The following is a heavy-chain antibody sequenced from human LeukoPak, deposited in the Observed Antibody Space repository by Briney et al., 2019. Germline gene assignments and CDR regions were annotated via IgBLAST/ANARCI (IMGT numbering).Heavy chain of an antibody. CDR2: ISAYNGNT. CDR3: GRDETIAAAGNY. D-gene: IGHD6-13*01. Sequence: ASVKVSCNASGYTFTSCGISWVRHAPGQGLEWMGWISAYNGNTNYAQKLQGRVTMTTDTSTSTAYMELRNERADDTAVYYCGRDETIAAAGNYWGQGTLVTVSS. V-gene: IGHV1-18*01. J-gene: IGHJ4*02. CDR1: GYTFTSCG.